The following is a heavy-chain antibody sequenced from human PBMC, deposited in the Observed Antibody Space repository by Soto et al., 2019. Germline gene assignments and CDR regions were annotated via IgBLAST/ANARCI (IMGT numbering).Heavy chain of an antibody. CDR3: ARGGYYDSSGYYADY. D-gene: IGHD3-22*01. V-gene: IGHV1-18*01. CDR1: GYTFTSYG. Sequence: GASVKVSCKASGYTFTSYGISWVRQAPGQGLEWMGWISAYNGNTNYAQKLQGRVTMTTDTSTSTAYMELRSLRSDDTDVYYCARGGYYDSSGYYADYWGQGTLVTVS. CDR2: ISAYNGNT. J-gene: IGHJ4*02.